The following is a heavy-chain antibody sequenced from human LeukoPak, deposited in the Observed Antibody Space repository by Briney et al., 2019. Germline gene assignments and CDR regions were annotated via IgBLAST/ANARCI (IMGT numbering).Heavy chain of an antibody. D-gene: IGHD3-22*01. CDR3: ARHAGGYYDSSGYFDY. CDR1: GYPISSGYY. Sequence: SETLSLTCAVSGYPISSGYYWGWIRPPPGKGLEWIGSIYHSGITYYNPSLKSRVTISVDTSKNQFSLKLSSVTAADTAVYYCARHAGGYYDSSGYFDYWGQGTLVTVSS. CDR2: IYHSGIT. V-gene: IGHV4-38-2*01. J-gene: IGHJ4*02.